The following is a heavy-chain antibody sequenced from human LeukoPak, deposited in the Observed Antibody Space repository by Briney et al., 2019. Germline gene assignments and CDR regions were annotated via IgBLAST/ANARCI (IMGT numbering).Heavy chain of an antibody. CDR3: ASSGYYLLGYYFDY. V-gene: IGHV3-23*01. D-gene: IGHD5-12*01. CDR2: IRCSGGST. J-gene: IGHJ4*02. Sequence: QPGGSLRLSCPASGFTFISYAMSWVRQAPGKGLEWVSAIRCSGGSTYYADSVKGRFTITRDNSKNTLYLQMNSLRVEDTAVYYCASSGYYLLGYYFDYWGQRTLVTVSS. CDR1: GFTFISYA.